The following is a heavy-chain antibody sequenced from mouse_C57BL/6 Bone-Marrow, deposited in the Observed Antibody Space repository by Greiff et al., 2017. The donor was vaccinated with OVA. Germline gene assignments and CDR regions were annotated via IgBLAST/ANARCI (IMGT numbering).Heavy chain of an antibody. CDR2: IYPRSGNT. CDR3: ARALRGYFDY. Sequence: QVHVKQSGAELARPGASVHLSCKASGYTFTSYGISWVKQRTGQGLEWIGEIYPRSGNTYYNEKFKGKATLTADKSSSTAYMELRSLTSEDSAVYFCARALRGYFDYWGQGTTLTVSS. V-gene: IGHV1-81*01. J-gene: IGHJ2*01. D-gene: IGHD1-1*01. CDR1: GYTFTSYG.